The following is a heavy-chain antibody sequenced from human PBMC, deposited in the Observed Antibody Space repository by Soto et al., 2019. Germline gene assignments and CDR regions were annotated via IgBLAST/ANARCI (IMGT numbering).Heavy chain of an antibody. CDR1: GFTFSSYA. D-gene: IGHD3-22*01. J-gene: IGHJ4*02. Sequence: EVQLLESGGGLVQPGGSLRLSCAASGFTFSSYAMSWVRQAPGKGLEWVSAISGSGGSTYYADSVKGRFTISRDNSKNTLYLQMNSLRAEDTAVYYCAKDPGHYYDSSGPLYFFDYWGQGTLFTVSS. V-gene: IGHV3-23*01. CDR3: AKDPGHYYDSSGPLYFFDY. CDR2: ISGSGGST.